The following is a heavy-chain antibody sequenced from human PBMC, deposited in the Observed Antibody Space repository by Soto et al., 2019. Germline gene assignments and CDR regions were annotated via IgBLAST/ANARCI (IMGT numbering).Heavy chain of an antibody. CDR2: ISYDGSNK. CDR3: ANPVVYCRDGSWLTMESFQH. Sequence: QVQLVESGGGVVQPGRSLRLSCAASGFTFSSYGMHWVRQAPGKGLEWVAVISYDGSNKYYAESVKGRFTISRDNSKNTVDKAMNNLRAEDTTVYYFANPVVYCRDGSWLTMESFQHWGQGTLVTVSS. D-gene: IGHD2-15*01. V-gene: IGHV3-30*18. J-gene: IGHJ1*01. CDR1: GFTFSSYG.